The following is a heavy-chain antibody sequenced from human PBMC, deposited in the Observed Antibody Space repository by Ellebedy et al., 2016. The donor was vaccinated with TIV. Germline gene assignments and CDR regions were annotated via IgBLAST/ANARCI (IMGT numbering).Heavy chain of an antibody. V-gene: IGHV1-2*02. CDR2: IYPSRGDT. D-gene: IGHD6-19*01. CDR1: GYTFTDYH. J-gene: IGHJ4*02. CDR3: ARVSEIGSGPLDY. Sequence: AASVKVSCKTSGYTFTDYHIHWVRQAPGQGLEWMRWIYPSRGDTLYAQKFQGRVTMTRDTSISTAYMEVSRLRSDDTAVYYCARVSEIGSGPLDYWGQGTLVTVSS.